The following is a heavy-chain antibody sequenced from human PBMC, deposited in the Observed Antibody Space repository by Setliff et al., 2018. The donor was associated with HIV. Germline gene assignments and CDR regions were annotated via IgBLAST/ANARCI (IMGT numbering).Heavy chain of an antibody. V-gene: IGHV3-21*04. D-gene: IGHD6-13*01. Sequence: PGGSLRLSCAASGFTFSSYSMNWVRQAPGKGLEWVSSISSSSSYIYYADSVKGRFTISRDNAKNTLYLQMNSLRAEDTAVYYCARGTDSRITYAFDIWGQGTMVTVS. CDR2: ISSSSSYI. J-gene: IGHJ3*02. CDR3: ARGTDSRITYAFDI. CDR1: GFTFSSYS.